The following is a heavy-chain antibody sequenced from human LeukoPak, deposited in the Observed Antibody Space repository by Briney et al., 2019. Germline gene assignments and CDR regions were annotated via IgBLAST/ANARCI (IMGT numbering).Heavy chain of an antibody. Sequence: SEALSLTRAVYGGSFSGYYWSWLRQPPGKGLEWIGEINHSGSTNYNPSLKSRVTISVDTSKSQFSLKLSSVTAADTAVYYWGIGREEDHYYGSGSYYPDFDYWGQGTLVTVSS. J-gene: IGHJ4*02. CDR2: INHSGST. V-gene: IGHV4-34*01. CDR3: GIGREEDHYYGSGSYYPDFDY. CDR1: GGSFSGYY. D-gene: IGHD3-10*01.